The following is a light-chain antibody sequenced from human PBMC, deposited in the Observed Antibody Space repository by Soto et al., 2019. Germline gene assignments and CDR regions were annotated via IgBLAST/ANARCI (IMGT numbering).Light chain of an antibody. CDR3: QQYGASPWT. Sequence: EIVLTPSPDTLSLSPGERATLSCRASQSVPNSRLAWYQQKPGQAPSLVISDTSIRATGFPDRFSGSGSGTDFSLIIGRLEPEEFAVYICQQYGASPWTSGQGTKLDIK. CDR2: DTS. V-gene: IGKV3-20*01. J-gene: IGKJ1*01. CDR1: QSVPNSR.